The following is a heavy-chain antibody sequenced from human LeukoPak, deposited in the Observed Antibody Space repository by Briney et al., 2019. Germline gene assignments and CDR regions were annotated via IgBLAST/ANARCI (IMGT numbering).Heavy chain of an antibody. J-gene: IGHJ5*02. CDR1: GYTFTSYD. CDR3: ARDRYFDWLFWFDP. V-gene: IGHV1-8*02. Sequence: ASVKVSCKTSGYTFTSYDINWVRQATGQGLEWMGWMNPNSGNTGYAQKFQGRVTMTTDTSTSTAYMELRSLRSDDTAVYYCARDRYFDWLFWFDPWGQGTLVTVSS. CDR2: MNPNSGNT. D-gene: IGHD3-9*01.